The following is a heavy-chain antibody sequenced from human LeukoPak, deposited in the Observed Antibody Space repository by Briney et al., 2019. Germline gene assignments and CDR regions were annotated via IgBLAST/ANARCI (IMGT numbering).Heavy chain of an antibody. Sequence: SETLSLTCTVSGGSISGFFWSWIRQPAGKGLEWIGRMTTSGITHYNPALRSRITMSLDTSTNQFSLKLNSVTAADTAVYYCARDESITWDPPFDYWGQGILVIVSS. CDR3: ARDESITWDPPFDY. V-gene: IGHV4-4*07. J-gene: IGHJ4*02. CDR1: GGSISGFF. CDR2: MTTSGIT. D-gene: IGHD1-26*01.